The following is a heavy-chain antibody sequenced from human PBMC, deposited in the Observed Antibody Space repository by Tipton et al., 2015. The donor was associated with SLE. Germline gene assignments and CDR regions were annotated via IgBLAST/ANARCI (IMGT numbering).Heavy chain of an antibody. CDR3: ARRRDCSGGTCYGMDV. J-gene: IGHJ6*02. D-gene: IGHD2-15*01. V-gene: IGHV3-21*03. CDR1: GFTFSSYT. Sequence: SLRLSCAASGFTFSSYTMTWFRQAPGKGLEWVSCIGTGGTHIYYADSGKGRFTISRDNAKNSLYLQMNSLTAEDAAVYYCARRRDCSGGTCYGMDVWGQGTTVTVSS. CDR2: IGTGGTHI.